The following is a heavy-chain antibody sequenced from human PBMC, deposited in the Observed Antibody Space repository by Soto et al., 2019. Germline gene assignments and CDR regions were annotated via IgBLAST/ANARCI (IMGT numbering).Heavy chain of an antibody. CDR2: MNPGSGDT. D-gene: IGHD3-16*01. Sequence: ASVKVSCKASGYSFTNNDVSWVRQATGQWLEWMGWMNPGSGDTGYSQKFQGRFTMTRDISIATAYMELSSLRSDDAAIYYCARRETFGSLNWFAPGGQGTLVTV. CDR1: GYSFTNND. CDR3: ARRETFGSLNWFAP. J-gene: IGHJ5*02. V-gene: IGHV1-8*01.